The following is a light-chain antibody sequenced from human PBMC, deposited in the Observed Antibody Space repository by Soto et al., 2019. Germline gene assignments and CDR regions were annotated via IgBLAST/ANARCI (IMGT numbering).Light chain of an antibody. CDR3: QVWDGFSDHYV. CDR2: DDR. J-gene: IGLJ1*01. V-gene: IGLV3-21*02. Sequence: YELTQPPSVSVAPGQTARITCGGNNIGSKRVHWYQQKPGQAPVLVVFDDRDRPSGIPERFSGSNSGNTATLTISGVGAGDEADYYCQVWDGFSDHYVFGTGTKVTVL. CDR1: NIGSKR.